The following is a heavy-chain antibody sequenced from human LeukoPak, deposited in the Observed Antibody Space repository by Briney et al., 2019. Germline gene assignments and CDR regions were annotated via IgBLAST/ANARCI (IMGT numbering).Heavy chain of an antibody. V-gene: IGHV3-53*01. CDR3: ARDLRSDYDFWSGSINAFDI. CDR2: IYSGGST. Sequence: GGSLRLSCAASGFTVSSNYMSWVRQAPGKGLEWVSVIYSGGSTYHADSGKGRFTISRDNSKNTLYLQMNSLRAEDTAVYYCARDLRSDYDFWSGSINAFDIWGQGTMVTVSS. D-gene: IGHD3-3*01. CDR1: GFTVSSNY. J-gene: IGHJ3*02.